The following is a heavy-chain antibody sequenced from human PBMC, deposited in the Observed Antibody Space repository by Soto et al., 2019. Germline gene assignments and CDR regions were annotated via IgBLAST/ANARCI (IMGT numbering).Heavy chain of an antibody. J-gene: IGHJ5*02. V-gene: IGHV1-2*02. CDR3: ARAGYSSSWSNWFDP. CDR1: GYTFTGYY. Sequence: ASVKVSCKASGYTFTGYYMHWVRQAPGQGLEWMGWINPNSGGTNYAQKFQGRVTMTRDTSISTAFMELSRLRSDDTAVYYCARAGYSSSWSNWFDPWGQGTLVTVSS. CDR2: INPNSGGT. D-gene: IGHD6-13*01.